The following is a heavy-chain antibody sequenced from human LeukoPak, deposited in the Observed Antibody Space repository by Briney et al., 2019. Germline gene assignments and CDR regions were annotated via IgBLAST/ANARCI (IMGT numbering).Heavy chain of an antibody. CDR3: AKDLNKILRYFDWLSPLDY. J-gene: IGHJ4*02. Sequence: GGSLRLSCAASGFTFSSYSMNWVRQAPGKGLEWVSAISGSGGSTYYADSVKGRFTISRDNSRNTLYLQMNSLRAEDTAVYSCAKDLNKILRYFDWLSPLDYWGQGTLVTVSS. CDR1: GFTFSSYS. CDR2: ISGSGGST. V-gene: IGHV3-23*01. D-gene: IGHD3-9*01.